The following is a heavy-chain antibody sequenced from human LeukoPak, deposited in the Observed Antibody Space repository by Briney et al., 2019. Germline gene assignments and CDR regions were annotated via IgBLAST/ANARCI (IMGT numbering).Heavy chain of an antibody. V-gene: IGHV3-23*01. J-gene: IGHJ5*02. CDR3: ARGAGSNWLAP. D-gene: IGHD6-25*01. CDR2: INVSGGTT. Sequence: GGSLRLSRAASGFTFTNYGMSWVRQAPGKGLEWVSTINVSGGTTYYADSVKGRFTISRDNSKNTLYLQMNSLRAEDTAVYFCARGAGSNWLAPWGQGTLVTVSS. CDR1: GFTFTNYG.